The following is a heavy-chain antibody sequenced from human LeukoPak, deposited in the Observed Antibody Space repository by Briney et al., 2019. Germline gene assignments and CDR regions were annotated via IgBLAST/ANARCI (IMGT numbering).Heavy chain of an antibody. Sequence: SQTLSLTCTVSGGSISSGSYYWSWIRQPAGKGLEWIGRIYTSGSTNYNPSLKSRVTMSVGKSKNQFSLKLSSVTAADTAVYHCVRDFGSGSSRRNNYYMDVWGNGTTVTVSS. CDR1: GGSISSGSYY. D-gene: IGHD3-10*01. V-gene: IGHV4-61*02. J-gene: IGHJ6*03. CDR3: VRDFGSGSSRRNNYYMDV. CDR2: IYTSGST.